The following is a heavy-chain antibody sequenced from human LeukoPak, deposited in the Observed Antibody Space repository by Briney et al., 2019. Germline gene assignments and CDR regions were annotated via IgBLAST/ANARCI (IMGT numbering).Heavy chain of an antibody. CDR2: ISGGGDNT. CDR3: AKRSGYTTGWFFDF. CDR1: GFSFSSYA. V-gene: IGHV3-23*01. J-gene: IGHJ4*02. Sequence: GGSLKLSCAASGFSFSSYAMSWVRQAPGKGLEWVSSISGGGDNTYYAESVKGRFTISRDNSKNTLFLQINSLRAEDTAVFYCAKRSGYTTGWFFDFWGQGTLVTVSS. D-gene: IGHD6-19*01.